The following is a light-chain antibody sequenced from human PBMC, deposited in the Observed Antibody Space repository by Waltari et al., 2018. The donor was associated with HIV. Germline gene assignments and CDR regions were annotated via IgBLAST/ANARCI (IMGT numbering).Light chain of an antibody. J-gene: IGKJ3*01. CDR1: QSLLHSNGYNY. Sequence: DIVMTQSPLSLPVTPGEPASISCRSSQSLLHSNGYNYLDWYLQKPGQSPQLLIYLGSNRASGVPDRFSGSGSGTDFTLKISRVEAEDVGVYYCMQALQTRNGLTFGPGTKVDIK. V-gene: IGKV2-28*01. CDR2: LGS. CDR3: MQALQTRNGLT.